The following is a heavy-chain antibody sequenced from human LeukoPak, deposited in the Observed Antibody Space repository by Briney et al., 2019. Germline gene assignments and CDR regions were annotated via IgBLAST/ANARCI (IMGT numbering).Heavy chain of an antibody. V-gene: IGHV4-39*01. CDR3: ARHSSGWSSNAFDI. D-gene: IGHD6-19*01. J-gene: IGHJ3*02. CDR1: GGSISSSSSY. Sequence: SETVSLTCTVSGGSISSSSSYWGWVRQPPGKGLEWIGSIYYSGSTYYNPSLKSQVTISVDTSKNQFPLKLSSVTAADTAVYYCARHSSGWSSNAFDIWGQGTMVTVSS. CDR2: IYYSGST.